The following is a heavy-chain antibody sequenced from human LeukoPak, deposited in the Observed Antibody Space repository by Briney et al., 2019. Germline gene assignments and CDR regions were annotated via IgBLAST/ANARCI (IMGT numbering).Heavy chain of an antibody. V-gene: IGHV4-39*01. J-gene: IGHJ4*02. Sequence: SETLSLTCTVSGGSISSSSYYWGWIRQPPGKGLEWIGSIYYSGSTYYNPSLKSRVTISVDTSKNQFSLKLSSVTAADTAVYYCARHRLTRGVIIIGKYYFDYWGQGTLVTVSS. D-gene: IGHD3-10*01. CDR2: IYYSGST. CDR1: GGSISSSSYY. CDR3: ARHRLTRGVIIIGKYYFDY.